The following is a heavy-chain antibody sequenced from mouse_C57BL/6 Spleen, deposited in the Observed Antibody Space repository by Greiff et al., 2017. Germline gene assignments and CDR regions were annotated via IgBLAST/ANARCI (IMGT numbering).Heavy chain of an antibody. Sequence: VQLQQPGAELVMPGASVKLSCKASGYTFTSYWMHWVKQRPGQGLEWIGEIDPSDSYTNYNQKFKGKSTLTVDKSSSTAYMQRSSLTSEDSAVYYCARGYDGSSYWYFDVWGTGTTVTVSS. V-gene: IGHV1-69*01. CDR2: IDPSDSYT. CDR1: GYTFTSYW. J-gene: IGHJ1*03. D-gene: IGHD1-1*01. CDR3: ARGYDGSSYWYFDV.